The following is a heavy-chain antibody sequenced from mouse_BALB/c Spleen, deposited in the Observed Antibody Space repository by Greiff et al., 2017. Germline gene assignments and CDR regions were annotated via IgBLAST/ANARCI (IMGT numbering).Heavy chain of an antibody. CDR1: GYTFTSYV. J-gene: IGHJ2*01. CDR3: ARGGRYFDY. Sequence: EVKLQESGPELVKPGASVKMSCKASGYTFTSYVMHWVKQKPGQGLEWIGYINTYNDGTKYNEKFKGKATLTSDKSSSTAYMDLSSLTSEDSAVYYCARGGRYFDYWGQGTTLTVSS. V-gene: IGHV1-14*01. CDR2: INTYNDGT.